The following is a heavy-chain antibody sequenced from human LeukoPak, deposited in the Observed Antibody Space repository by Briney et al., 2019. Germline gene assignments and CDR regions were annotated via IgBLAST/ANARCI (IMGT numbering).Heavy chain of an antibody. CDR3: AKGSTGSFLTDY. CDR1: GFTFDDYA. J-gene: IGHJ4*02. Sequence: GRSLRLSCAASGFTFDDYAMHWVRQAPGKGLEWVSGISWNSGSIGYADSVKGRFTISRDNAKKSLFLQINSLRAEDTALYYCAKGSTGSFLTDYWGQGTLVTVSS. V-gene: IGHV3-9*01. D-gene: IGHD1-26*01. CDR2: ISWNSGSI.